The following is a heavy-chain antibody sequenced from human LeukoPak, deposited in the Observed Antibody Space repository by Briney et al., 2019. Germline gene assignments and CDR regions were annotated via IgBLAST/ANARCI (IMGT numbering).Heavy chain of an antibody. CDR2: ISGSGDDT. Sequence: GGSLRLSCAASGFTFRSYAMCWVRQAPGKGLEWVSGISGSGDDTYFADSVKGRFTISRDNSKNTLYLQMNSLRAEDTAVYYCSKIISGSYPLGAFDIWGQGTLVTVSS. CDR1: GFTFRSYA. V-gene: IGHV3-23*01. CDR3: SKIISGSYPLGAFDI. D-gene: IGHD1-26*01. J-gene: IGHJ3*02.